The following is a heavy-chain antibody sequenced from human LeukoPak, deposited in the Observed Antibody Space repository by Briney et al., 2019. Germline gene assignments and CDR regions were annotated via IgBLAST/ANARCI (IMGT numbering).Heavy chain of an antibody. CDR2: LSGGGGDT. V-gene: IGHV3-23*01. D-gene: IGHD3-22*01. CDR3: AKDRYYDSRRAYDY. J-gene: IGHJ4*02. CDR1: GFTFSSYA. Sequence: SGGSLRLSCAASGFTFSSYAMSCVRQAPGKGPEWVSSLSGGGGDTYYADSVNGRFTISRDNSKKTLYLQMNSLRAEDTAVYYCAKDRYYDSRRAYDYWGQGTLVTVSS.